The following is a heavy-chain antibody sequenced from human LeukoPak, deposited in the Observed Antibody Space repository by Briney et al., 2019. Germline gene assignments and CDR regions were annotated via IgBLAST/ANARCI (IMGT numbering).Heavy chain of an antibody. D-gene: IGHD3-9*01. CDR1: GGSISSYY. J-gene: IGHJ3*02. CDR2: IYYSGST. CDR3: ARKGYYDILTGYGLAFDI. Sequence: SETLSLTCTVSGGSISSYYWSWIRQPPGKGLEWIGYIYYSGSTNYNPSLKSRVTISVDTSKNQFPLKLSSVTAADTAVYYCARKGYYDILTGYGLAFDIWGQGTMVTVSS. V-gene: IGHV4-59*01.